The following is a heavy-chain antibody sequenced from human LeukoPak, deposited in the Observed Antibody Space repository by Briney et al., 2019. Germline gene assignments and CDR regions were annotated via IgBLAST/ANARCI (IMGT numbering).Heavy chain of an antibody. J-gene: IGHJ5*02. Sequence: GGSLRLSCAASGFTFSSYWMHWVRQAPGKGLVWVSRINSDGSSTGYADSVKGRFTISRDNAKNTLYLQMNSLRAEDTAVYYCARDRGPYYYDSSGYPWFDPWGQGTLVTVSS. V-gene: IGHV3-74*01. CDR3: ARDRGPYYYDSSGYPWFDP. CDR1: GFTFSSYW. D-gene: IGHD3-22*01. CDR2: INSDGSST.